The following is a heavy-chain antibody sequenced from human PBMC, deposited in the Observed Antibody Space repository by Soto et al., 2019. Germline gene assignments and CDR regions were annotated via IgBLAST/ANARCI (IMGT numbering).Heavy chain of an antibody. CDR1: GFTFSKFG. CDR3: AKDSDQLLFDYYYYGMDV. CDR2: VSYDGSFK. Sequence: QVQLVESGGGVVQPGGSLRLSCEASGFTFSKFGIHWVRQAPGKGLEWVAVVSYDGSFKYYADSVKGRFTISRDNSKNTLYLQMNGLRPEDTALYYCAKDSDQLLFDYYYYGMDVWGQGTTVTVSS. J-gene: IGHJ6*02. V-gene: IGHV3-30*18. D-gene: IGHD2-2*01.